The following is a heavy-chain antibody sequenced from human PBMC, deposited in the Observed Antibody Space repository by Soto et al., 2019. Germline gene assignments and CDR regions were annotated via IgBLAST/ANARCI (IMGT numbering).Heavy chain of an antibody. Sequence: QVQLVQSGAEVKKPGSSVKVSCKASGGTFSSYTVSWVRQAPGQGLEWMGRIIPILGIANYAQKFQGRVTITADKSTSTAYMELSSLRSEDTAVYYCASYSSSWTIYYMDVWGKGTTVTVSS. CDR1: GGTFSSYT. J-gene: IGHJ6*03. V-gene: IGHV1-69*02. CDR2: IIPILGIA. CDR3: ASYSSSWTIYYMDV. D-gene: IGHD6-13*01.